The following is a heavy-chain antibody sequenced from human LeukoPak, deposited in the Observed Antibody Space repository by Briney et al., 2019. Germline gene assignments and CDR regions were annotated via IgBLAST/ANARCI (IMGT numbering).Heavy chain of an antibody. Sequence: SETLSLTCTVSGGSISSYYWSWLRQPPGKGLEWIGYIYYSGSTNYNPSLKSRVTISVDTSKNQFSLKLSSVTAADTAVYYCARYYDSSGYYPSHFDYWGQGTLVTVSS. CDR2: IYYSGST. CDR1: GGSISSYY. D-gene: IGHD3-22*01. J-gene: IGHJ4*02. CDR3: ARYYDSSGYYPSHFDY. V-gene: IGHV4-59*08.